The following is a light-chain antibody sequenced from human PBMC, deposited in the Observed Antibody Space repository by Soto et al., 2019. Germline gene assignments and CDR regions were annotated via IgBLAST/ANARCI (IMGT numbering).Light chain of an antibody. V-gene: IGLV2-14*01. CDR2: EVS. Sequence: QSALTQPASVSGSPGQSITISCTGTSSDVGGYNYVSWYQQHPGKAPKLMIYEVSNRPSGVSNRFSGSKSGNTASLTISGLQEEDEADYYRSSYTSSSTRVFGGGTKLTVL. J-gene: IGLJ3*02. CDR3: SSYTSSSTRV. CDR1: SSDVGGYNY.